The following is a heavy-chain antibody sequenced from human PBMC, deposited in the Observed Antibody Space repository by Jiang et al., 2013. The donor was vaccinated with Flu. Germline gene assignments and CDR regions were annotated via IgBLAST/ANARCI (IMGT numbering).Heavy chain of an antibody. V-gene: IGHV4-30-2*01. Sequence: IRQTPGKGLEWIGYVSQRGTPTTTRPHSRVTISMDTSKVHLSLRLTSVTAADTGMYYCATSFGYCSADVWGQGTMVTVSS. J-gene: IGHJ3*01. CDR3: ATSFGYCSADV. D-gene: IGHD2-15*01. CDR2: VSQRGTP.